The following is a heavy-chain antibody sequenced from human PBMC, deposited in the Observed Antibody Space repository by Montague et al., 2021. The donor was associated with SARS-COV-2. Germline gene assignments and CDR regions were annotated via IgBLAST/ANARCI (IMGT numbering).Heavy chain of an antibody. CDR2: IYWDSDQ. Sequence: PALVKPIQTLTLTCVFSGFSLNTDGVGVAWIRRPPGKALEWLALIYWDSDQRYSPSLKTRLTITKDTSKNRVVLTMTNLDPVDTATYYCARRYDFYRAEAFDVWGQGTMLTVSS. J-gene: IGHJ3*01. CDR3: ARRYDFYRAEAFDV. V-gene: IGHV2-5*02. D-gene: IGHD3-3*01. CDR1: GFSLNTDGVG.